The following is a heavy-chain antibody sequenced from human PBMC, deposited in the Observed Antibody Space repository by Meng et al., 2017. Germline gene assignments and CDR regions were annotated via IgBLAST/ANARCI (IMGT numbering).Heavy chain of an antibody. J-gene: IGHJ4*02. Sequence: VQFVQSGAEVKEPLGASVKVSCNASAHTLSSDGFAWVRQAPGQGLEWMGWINAYNGYTDYAQKFLGRVTLTTDTSTNTGYMELRSLTSDDTAVYYCATRGNPYLDCWGQGTLVTVSS. CDR3: ATRGNPYLDC. CDR1: AHTLSSDG. V-gene: IGHV1-18*01. CDR2: INAYNGYT.